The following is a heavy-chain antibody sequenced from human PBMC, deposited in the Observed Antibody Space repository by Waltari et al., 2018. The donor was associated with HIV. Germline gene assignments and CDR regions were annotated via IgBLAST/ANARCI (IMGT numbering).Heavy chain of an antibody. CDR2: IGSLQNFI. V-gene: IGHV3-21*01. D-gene: IGHD6-19*01. CDR1: GFRFRDYN. CDR3: ARGPSSGWSWFDP. Sequence: EVRLLESGGGLVRPGGSLRLSCPASGFRFRDYNMNWVRQGPGKGLEWVASIGSLQNFIHYADSVKGRFTVSRDNAKNSLYLQMNSLTAEDTAVYYCARGPSSGWSWFDPWGQGTLVTVSS. J-gene: IGHJ5*02.